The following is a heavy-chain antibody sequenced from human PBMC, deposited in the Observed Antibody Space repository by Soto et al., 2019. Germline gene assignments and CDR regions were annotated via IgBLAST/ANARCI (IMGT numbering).Heavy chain of an antibody. Sequence: SGKVCCKASGFTVTSSAVQWLRQARGQRLEWIGWIVVGSGNTNYAQKFQERVTITRDMSTSTAYMELSSLRSEDTAVYYCAVHYGPGSYYYYGMDVWGQGTTVTV. J-gene: IGHJ6*02. D-gene: IGHD3-10*01. CDR3: AVHYGPGSYYYYGMDV. CDR1: GFTVTSSA. CDR2: IVVGSGNT. V-gene: IGHV1-58*01.